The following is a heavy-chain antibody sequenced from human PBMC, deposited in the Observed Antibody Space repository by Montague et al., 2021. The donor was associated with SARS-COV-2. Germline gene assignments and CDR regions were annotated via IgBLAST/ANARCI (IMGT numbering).Heavy chain of an antibody. CDR1: GGSISSSSYY. CDR2: IYYSGST. CDR3: ARRSYDILTGYSIPNWFDP. V-gene: IGHV4-39*01. Sequence: SETLSLTCTVSGGSISSSSYYWGWIRQPPGKGLEWTGSIYYSGSTYYNPSLKSRVTISVDTSKNQFSLKLSSVTAAGTAVYYCARRSYDILTGYSIPNWFDPWGQGTLVTVSS. D-gene: IGHD3-9*01. J-gene: IGHJ5*02.